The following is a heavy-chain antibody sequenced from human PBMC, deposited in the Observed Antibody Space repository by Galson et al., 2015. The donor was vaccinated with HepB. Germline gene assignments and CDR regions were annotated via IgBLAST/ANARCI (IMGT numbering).Heavy chain of an antibody. J-gene: IGHJ3*02. V-gene: IGHV3-49*03. CDR1: GFTFGDYA. Sequence: SLRLSCAASGFTFGDYAMSWFRQAPGKGLEWVGFIRSKAYGGTTEYAASVKGRFTISRDDSKSIAYLQMNSLKTEDTAVYYCTRVRVYYYDSRGHDAFDIWGQGTMVTVSS. CDR2: IRSKAYGGTT. CDR3: TRVRVYYYDSRGHDAFDI. D-gene: IGHD3-22*01.